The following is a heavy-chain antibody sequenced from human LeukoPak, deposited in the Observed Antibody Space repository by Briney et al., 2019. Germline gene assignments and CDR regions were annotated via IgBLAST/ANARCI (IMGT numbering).Heavy chain of an antibody. Sequence: ASVKVSCKASGYTFTGYYMHWVRQAPGQELECMGWINPNSGGTNYAQKFQGRVTMTRDTSISTAYMELSRLRSDDTAVYYCARERTTGTTEDWFDPWGQGTQVIVSP. CDR2: INPNSGGT. V-gene: IGHV1-2*02. CDR1: GYTFTGYY. D-gene: IGHD1-7*01. CDR3: ARERTTGTTEDWFDP. J-gene: IGHJ5*02.